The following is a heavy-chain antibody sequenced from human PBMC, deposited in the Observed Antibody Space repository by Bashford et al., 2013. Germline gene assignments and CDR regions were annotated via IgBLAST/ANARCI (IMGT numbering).Heavy chain of an antibody. CDR2: ISGSGGST. Sequence: VRQAPGKGLEWVSAISGSGGSTYYADSVKGRFTISRDNSKNTLYLQMNSLRAEDTAVYYCAKDGNCSGGSCHLLEHLWSFDYWGQGTLVTVSS. D-gene: IGHD2-15*01. CDR3: AKDGNCSGGSCHLLEHLWSFDY. V-gene: IGHV3-23*01. J-gene: IGHJ4*02.